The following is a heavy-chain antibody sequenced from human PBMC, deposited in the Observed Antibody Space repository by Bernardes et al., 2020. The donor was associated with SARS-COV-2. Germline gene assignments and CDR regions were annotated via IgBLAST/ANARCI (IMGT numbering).Heavy chain of an antibody. Sequence: GGSLRLSCAASGFTFRDYAMTWVRQAPGAGLEWVSTISIRGAATYFADSVKGRFSVSRDDSKNTFYLQMTSLRAEDSARYYCVRDPRRIAAAAGSPRFDLWGRGTLVTVSS. V-gene: IGHV3-23*01. J-gene: IGHJ2*01. CDR2: ISIRGAAT. CDR3: VRDPRRIAAAAGSPRFDL. D-gene: IGHD6-13*01. CDR1: GFTFRDYA.